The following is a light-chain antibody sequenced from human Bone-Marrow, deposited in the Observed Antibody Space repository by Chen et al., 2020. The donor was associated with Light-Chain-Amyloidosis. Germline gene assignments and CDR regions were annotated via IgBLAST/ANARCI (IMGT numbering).Light chain of an antibody. CDR2: GSS. CDR3: QQYGTSPLT. V-gene: IGKV3-20*01. CDR1: QTISSNS. J-gene: IGKJ4*01. Sequence: EIGLKQSPGTMSLSPGEGANLCGRASQTISSNSLTWYQQKFGQAPTLLIYGSSSWATGIPDRFPGSETGTDFTLTINILEPDDFAIYYCQQYGTSPLTFVGWTKVEI.